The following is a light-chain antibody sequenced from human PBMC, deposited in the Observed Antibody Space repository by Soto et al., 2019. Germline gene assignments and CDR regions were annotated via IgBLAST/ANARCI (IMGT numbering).Light chain of an antibody. CDR1: QSVSDSY. CDR3: QHYGTSAL. V-gene: IGKV3-20*01. J-gene: IGKJ3*01. Sequence: EIVLTQSPGTLSLSPGERATLSCRASQSVSDSYLAWYQQKPGQAPRLLIYASSRATGIPDRFSGSGSGTDFTLTISRPEPEDFAVYYCQHYGTSALFGPGTTVDIK. CDR2: AS.